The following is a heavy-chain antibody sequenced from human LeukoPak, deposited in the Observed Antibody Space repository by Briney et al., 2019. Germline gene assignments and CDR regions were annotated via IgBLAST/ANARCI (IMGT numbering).Heavy chain of an antibody. CDR1: GGSISSYY. J-gene: IGHJ4*01. CDR2: TYYSGST. CDR3: ARDSPDSSGYPPYYFDY. V-gene: IGHV4-59*01. Sequence: PSETLSLTCTVSGGSISSYYWSWIRQPPGKGLEWIGYTYYSGSTNYNPSLKSRVTISVDTSKNQFSLKLSSVTAADTAVYYCARDSPDSSGYPPYYFDYWGQEPWSPSPQ. D-gene: IGHD3-22*01.